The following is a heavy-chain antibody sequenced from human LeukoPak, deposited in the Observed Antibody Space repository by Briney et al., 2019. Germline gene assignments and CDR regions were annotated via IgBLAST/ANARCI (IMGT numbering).Heavy chain of an antibody. J-gene: IGHJ4*02. Sequence: ASVKVSCKASGRTFSSYAISWVRQAPGQGLEWMGGIIPIFGAANYAQKFQGRGTITTDESTSTAYMELSSLRSEDTAVYYCARATLSLVHYFDYWGGGTLLTVSS. V-gene: IGHV1-69*05. CDR2: IIPIFGAA. CDR1: GRTFSSYA. D-gene: IGHD3-16*02. CDR3: ARATLSLVHYFDY.